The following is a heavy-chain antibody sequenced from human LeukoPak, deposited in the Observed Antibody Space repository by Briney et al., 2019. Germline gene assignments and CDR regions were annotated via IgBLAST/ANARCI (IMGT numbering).Heavy chain of an antibody. CDR3: ARRRTLNWFDP. CDR1: GYTFTGYY. Sequence: ASVRVSCKASGYTFTGYYMHWVRQAPGQGLEWMGRINPNSGGTNYAQKFQGRVTMTGDTSISTAYMELSRLRSDDTAVYYCARRRTLNWFDPWGQGTLVTVSS. V-gene: IGHV1-2*06. J-gene: IGHJ5*02. D-gene: IGHD1-14*01. CDR2: INPNSGGT.